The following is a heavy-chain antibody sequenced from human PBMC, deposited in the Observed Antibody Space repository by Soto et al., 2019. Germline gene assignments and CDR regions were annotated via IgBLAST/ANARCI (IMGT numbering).Heavy chain of an antibody. CDR1: GGSFSGYY. D-gene: IGHD3-10*01. Sequence: PSETLSLTCAVYGGSFSGYYLSWIRQPPGKGLECIGEINHSGSTNYNPSLKSRVTISVDTSKNQFSLKLSSVTAADTAVYHCARGSHYGSGSYYNQGRRSASDYWGQGTLVTVSS. CDR3: ARGSHYGSGSYYNQGRRSASDY. V-gene: IGHV4-34*01. CDR2: INHSGST. J-gene: IGHJ4*02.